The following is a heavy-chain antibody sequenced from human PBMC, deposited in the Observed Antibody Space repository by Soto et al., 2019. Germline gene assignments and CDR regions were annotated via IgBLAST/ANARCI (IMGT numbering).Heavy chain of an antibody. CDR1: GFTFSSYA. CDR2: ISGSGGST. J-gene: IGHJ3*02. D-gene: IGHD5-12*01. V-gene: IGHV3-23*01. Sequence: GGSLRLSCAASGFTFSSYAMSWVRQAPGKGLEWVSAISGSGGSTYYADSVKGRFTISRDNSKNTLYLQMNSLRAEDTAVYYCAEDNWGEVATRLDAFDIWGQGTMVTVSS. CDR3: AEDNWGEVATRLDAFDI.